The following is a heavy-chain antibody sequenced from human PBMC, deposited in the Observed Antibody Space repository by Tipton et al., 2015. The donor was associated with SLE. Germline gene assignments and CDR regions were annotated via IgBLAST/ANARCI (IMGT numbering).Heavy chain of an antibody. J-gene: IGHJ6*02. CDR1: GGTFSSYA. D-gene: IGHD6-13*01. Sequence: QSGAEVKKPGSSVKVSCKASGGTFSSYAISWVRQAPGQGLEWMGGIIPIFGTANYAQKFQGRVTITADELTRTAYMELSSLRSEDTAVYYCARGAAGYYGMDVWGQGATVIVSS. CDR3: ARGAAGYYGMDV. V-gene: IGHV1-69*01. CDR2: IIPIFGTA.